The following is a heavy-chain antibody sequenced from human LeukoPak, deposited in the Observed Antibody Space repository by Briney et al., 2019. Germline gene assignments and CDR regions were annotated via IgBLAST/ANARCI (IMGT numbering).Heavy chain of an antibody. CDR3: ARTASSSGYSSSWLYYFDY. CDR1: GGSISSYY. Sequence: SETLSLTCTVSGGSISSYYWNWIRQPPGKGLEWIGYIYYSGSTNYNPSLKSRVTTSVDTSKNQFSLKLSSVTAADTAVYYCARTASSSGYSSSWLYYFDYWGQGTLVTVSS. J-gene: IGHJ4*02. V-gene: IGHV4-59*01. CDR2: IYYSGST. D-gene: IGHD6-13*01.